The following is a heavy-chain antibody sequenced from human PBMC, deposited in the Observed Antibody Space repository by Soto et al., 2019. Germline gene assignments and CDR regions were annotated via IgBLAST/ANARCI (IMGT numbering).Heavy chain of an antibody. Sequence: SVKVSCKASGFTFTSSAVQCVRQARGQRLEWIGWIVVGSGNTNYAQKFQERVTITRDMSTSTAYMELSSLRSEDTAVYYCAADRLAVAGTGWFDPWGQGTLVTVSS. CDR2: IVVGSGNT. V-gene: IGHV1-58*01. CDR1: GFTFTSSA. D-gene: IGHD6-19*01. CDR3: AADRLAVAGTGWFDP. J-gene: IGHJ5*02.